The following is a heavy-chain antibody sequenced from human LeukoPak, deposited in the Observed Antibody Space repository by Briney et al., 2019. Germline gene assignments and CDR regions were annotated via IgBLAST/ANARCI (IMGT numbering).Heavy chain of an antibody. J-gene: IGHJ4*02. V-gene: IGHV3-66*01. CDR3: ASLGIAAAGSFDY. CDR1: GFTVSSNY. D-gene: IGHD6-13*01. CDR2: IYSGGST. Sequence: GGSLRLSCAASGFTVSSNYMSWVRQAPGKGLEWVSVIYSGGSTYYADSVKGRFTISRDNSKNTLYLQMNSLRAEDTAVYYCASLGIAAAGSFDYWGQGTLVTVSS.